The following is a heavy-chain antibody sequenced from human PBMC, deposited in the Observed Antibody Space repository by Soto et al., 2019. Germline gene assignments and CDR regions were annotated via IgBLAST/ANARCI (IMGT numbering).Heavy chain of an antibody. Sequence: SETLSLTCTVSGGSISSGGYYWSWIRQHPGKGLEWIGYLYYSGSTYYNPSLKSRVTISVDTSKNQFSLKLSSVTAADTAVYYCARDNVDIVATRFRGSWFDPWGQGTLVTVSS. CDR3: ARDNVDIVATRFRGSWFDP. CDR1: GGSISSGGYY. CDR2: LYYSGST. V-gene: IGHV4-31*03. D-gene: IGHD5-12*01. J-gene: IGHJ5*02.